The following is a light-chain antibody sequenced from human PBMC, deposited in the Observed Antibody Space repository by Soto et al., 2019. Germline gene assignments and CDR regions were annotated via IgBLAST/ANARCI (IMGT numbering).Light chain of an antibody. V-gene: IGLV2-14*01. CDR3: SSYTSSSPLV. CDR2: EVS. CDR1: SSDVGGYNY. Sequence: QSALTQPASVSGSRGQSITISCTGTSSDVGGYNYVSWYQQHPGKAPKLMIYEVSNRPSGVSNRFSGSKSGNTASLTISGLHAEDEADYYCSSYTSSSPLVFGGGTQLTVL. J-gene: IGLJ2*01.